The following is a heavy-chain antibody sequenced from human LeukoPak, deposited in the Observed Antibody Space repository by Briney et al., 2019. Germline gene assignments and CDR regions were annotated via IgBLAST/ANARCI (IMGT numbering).Heavy chain of an antibody. CDR3: AKDRPTVTNTLDY. V-gene: IGHV3-30*18. Sequence: GRSLRLSCAASGFTFSSYGMHWVRQAPGKGLEWVAVISYDGSNKYYADSVKGRFTISRDNSKNTLYLQMNSLRAEGTAVYYCAKDRPTVTNTLDYWSQGTLVTVSS. D-gene: IGHD4-17*01. CDR1: GFTFSSYG. CDR2: ISYDGSNK. J-gene: IGHJ4*02.